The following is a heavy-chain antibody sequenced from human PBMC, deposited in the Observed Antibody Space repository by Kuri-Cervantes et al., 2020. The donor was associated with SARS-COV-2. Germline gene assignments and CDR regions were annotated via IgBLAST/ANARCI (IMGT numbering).Heavy chain of an antibody. CDR2: ISSSSSTI. CDR3: AKMERWNVLMVYATILTGYFDL. D-gene: IGHD2-8*01. V-gene: IGHV3-48*01. CDR1: GFTFSSYS. J-gene: IGHJ2*01. Sequence: GGSLRLSCAASGFTFSSYSMNWVRQAPGKGLEWVSYISSSSSTIYYADSVKGRFTISRDNAKNSLYLQMNSLRAEDTAVYYCAKMERWNVLMVYATILTGYFDLWGRGTLVTVSS.